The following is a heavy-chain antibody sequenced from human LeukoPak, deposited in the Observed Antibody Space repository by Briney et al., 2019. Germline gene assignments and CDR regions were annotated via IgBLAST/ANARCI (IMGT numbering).Heavy chain of an antibody. CDR1: GGSISSGSYY. V-gene: IGHV4-61*02. CDR3: ARDSSGYYYLFEY. Sequence: SETLSLTSTVSGGSISSGSYYWSWIRQPAGKGLAWIGRIYTSGSTNYNPSLKSRVTISVDTSKNQFSLKLSSVTAADTAVYYCARDSSGYYYLFEYWGQGTLVTVSS. D-gene: IGHD3-22*01. J-gene: IGHJ4*02. CDR2: IYTSGST.